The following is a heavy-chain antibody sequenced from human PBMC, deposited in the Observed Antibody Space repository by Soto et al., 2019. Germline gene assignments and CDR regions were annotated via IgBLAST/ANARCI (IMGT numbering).Heavy chain of an antibody. CDR3: AKIPPGYSYCYFYFDY. J-gene: IGHJ4*02. CDR1: GFTFSSYA. V-gene: IGHV3-23*01. Sequence: HPGGSLRLSRAASGFTFSSYAMSWVRQAPGKGPEWVSAISGSGGSTYYADSVKGRFTISRDNSKNTLYLQMNSLRAEDTAVYYCAKIPPGYSYCYFYFDYWGQVTLVTVCS. D-gene: IGHD5-18*01. CDR2: ISGSGGST.